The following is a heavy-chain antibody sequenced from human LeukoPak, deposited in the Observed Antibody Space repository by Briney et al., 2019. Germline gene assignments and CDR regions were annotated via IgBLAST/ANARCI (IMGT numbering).Heavy chain of an antibody. Sequence: GGSLRLSCAASGFTFSSYSMNWVRQAPGKGLEWVSSISSSSSYIYYADSVKGRFTISRDNAKNSLYLQMNSLRAEDTAVYYCARVTTVITGDYYYYGMDVWGQGTTVTVSS. V-gene: IGHV3-21*01. CDR1: GFTFSSYS. J-gene: IGHJ6*02. CDR3: ARVTTVITGDYYYYGMDV. CDR2: ISSSSSYI. D-gene: IGHD4-17*01.